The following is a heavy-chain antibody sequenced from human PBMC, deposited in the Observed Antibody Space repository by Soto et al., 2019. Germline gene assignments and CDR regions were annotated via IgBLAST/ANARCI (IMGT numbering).Heavy chain of an antibody. CDR2: IIPIFSTT. CDR3: AREVAADGTSREDFFDI. D-gene: IGHD6-13*01. V-gene: IGHV1-69*14. CDR1: GGTFSNHA. Sequence: QVHLVQSGAEVKKPGSSVKVSCKAPGGTFSNHAINWVRQAPGQGLEWMGRIIPIFSTTNYAQKFQGRVTMTADKSTITAYLELSSQKHDDSAVYYCAREVAADGTSREDFFDIWGQGTLVTVSS. J-gene: IGHJ3*02.